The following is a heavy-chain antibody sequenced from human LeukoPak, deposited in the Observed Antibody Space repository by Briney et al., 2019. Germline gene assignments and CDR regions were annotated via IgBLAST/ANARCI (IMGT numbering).Heavy chain of an antibody. CDR1: GFTFSNYA. CDR2: ISGSGANT. V-gene: IGHV3-23*01. J-gene: IGHJ4*02. D-gene: IGHD6-13*01. CDR3: ARAYSSSWYRLDY. Sequence: GGSLRLSCAASGFTFSNYAMSWVRQAPGKGLEWVSTISGSGANTYYADSVKGRFTISRDDSKNTLYLQMNSLRAEDTAVYYCARAYSSSWYRLDYWGQGTLVTVSA.